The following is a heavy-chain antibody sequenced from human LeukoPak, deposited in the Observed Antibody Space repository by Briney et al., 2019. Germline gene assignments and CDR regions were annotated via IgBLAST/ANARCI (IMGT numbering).Heavy chain of an antibody. CDR3: ARLEEDLTLGVAGYWFVP. CDR2: IYPDDSNT. J-gene: IGHJ5*02. D-gene: IGHD3-16*01. Sequence: GESLKISCKGSGYSFTTHWIGWVRQMPGKGLEWMGIIYPDDSNTRYSPSFQGQVTLSADKSIDTAYLQWSSLRASDIAMYYCARLEEDLTLGVAGYWFVPWGQGTLVTVS. CDR1: GYSFTTHW. V-gene: IGHV5-51*01.